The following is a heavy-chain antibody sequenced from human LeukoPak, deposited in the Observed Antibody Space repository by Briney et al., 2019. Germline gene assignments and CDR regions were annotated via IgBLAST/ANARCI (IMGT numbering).Heavy chain of an antibody. CDR1: GFTFSSYE. CDR3: ARDTYYDILTGYPRGYYYGMDV. D-gene: IGHD3-9*01. CDR2: ISSSGSTI. V-gene: IGHV3-48*03. Sequence: GGSLRLSCAASGFTFSSYEMNWVRQAPGKGLEWVSYISSSGSTIYYADSVKGRFTISRDNAKNSLYLQMNSLRAEDTAVYYCARDTYYDILTGYPRGYYYGMDVWGKGTTVTVSS. J-gene: IGHJ6*04.